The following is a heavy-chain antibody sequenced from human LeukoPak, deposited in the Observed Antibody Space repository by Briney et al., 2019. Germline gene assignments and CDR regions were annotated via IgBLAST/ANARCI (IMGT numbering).Heavy chain of an antibody. CDR2: IKSRTDSGTT. J-gene: IGHJ4*02. Sequence: PGGSLRLSCVASGFTFDNAWMSWVRQAPGKGLEWVGRIKSRTDSGTTDYAAPVKGRFIISRDDSKNTLYLQMNSLKTEDTAVYYCTTDSHYDGRTYYHPIGYWGQETLVTVAS. D-gene: IGHD3-22*01. CDR1: GFTFDNAW. CDR3: TTDSHYDGRTYYHPIGY. V-gene: IGHV3-15*01.